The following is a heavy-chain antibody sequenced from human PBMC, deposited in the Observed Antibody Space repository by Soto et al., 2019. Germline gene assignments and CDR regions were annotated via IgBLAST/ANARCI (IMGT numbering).Heavy chain of an antibody. D-gene: IGHD3-9*01. CDR3: VRLGYDILTGYYRSYFDY. V-gene: IGHV4-59*08. Sequence: SETLSLTCTVSGGSISSYYWSWIRQPPGKGLERIGYIYYSGSTNYNPSLKSRVTISVDTSKNQFSLKLSSVTAADTALYYCVRLGYDILTGYYRSYFDYWGQGTLVTVSS. CDR1: GGSISSYY. J-gene: IGHJ4*02. CDR2: IYYSGST.